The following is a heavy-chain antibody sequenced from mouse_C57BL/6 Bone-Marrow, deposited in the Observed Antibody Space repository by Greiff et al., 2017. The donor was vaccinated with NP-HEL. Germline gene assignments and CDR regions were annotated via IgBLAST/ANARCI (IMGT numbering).Heavy chain of an antibody. CDR1: GYAFSSSW. CDR2: IYPGDGDT. V-gene: IGHV1-82*01. CDR3: ARKGGD. Sequence: VKLMESGPELVKPGASVKISCKASGYAFSSSWMNWVKQRPGKGLEWIGRIYPGDGDTNYNGKFKGKATLTADKSSSTAYMQLSSLTSEDSAVYFCARKGGDWGQGTLVTVSA. J-gene: IGHJ3*01.